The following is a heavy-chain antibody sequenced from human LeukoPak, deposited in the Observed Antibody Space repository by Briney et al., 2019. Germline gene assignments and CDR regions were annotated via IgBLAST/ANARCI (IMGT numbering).Heavy chain of an antibody. Sequence: GGSLRLSCAASGFRFSDAWMSWVRQAPGKGLEWVGRIKSKTDGGTTDYGAPVKGRFTVSRDDSKSTMYLQMDSLKTEDTAVYYCTIYDFWSSYYTPDYWGQGTLVTVSS. D-gene: IGHD3-3*01. V-gene: IGHV3-15*01. CDR3: TIYDFWSSYYTPDY. CDR1: GFRFSDAW. CDR2: IKSKTDGGTT. J-gene: IGHJ4*02.